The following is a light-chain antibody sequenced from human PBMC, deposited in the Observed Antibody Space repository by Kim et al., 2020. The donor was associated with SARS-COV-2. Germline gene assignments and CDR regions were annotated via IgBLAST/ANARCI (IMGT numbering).Light chain of an antibody. J-gene: IGLJ3*02. CDR2: NSN. CDR3: LLYYGGDWV. V-gene: IGLV7-43*01. CDR1: TGEVDSGYY. Sequence: GTVKVTCASHTGEVDSGYYPGWFRQRPGQAPRALIYNSNYKHSWTPARFSGSLFRGQAALALSGVQPEDEADFHCLLYYGGDWVFGGGNQLTVL.